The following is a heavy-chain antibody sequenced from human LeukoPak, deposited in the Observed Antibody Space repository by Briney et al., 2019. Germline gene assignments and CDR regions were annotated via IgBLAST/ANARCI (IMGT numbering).Heavy chain of an antibody. Sequence: PSETLSLTCTVSGGSISSSSYYWGWIRQPPGKGLEWIGSIYYSRSTYYNPSLKSRDTISVDTSKNQFSLKLTSVTAADTAVYYCAGHAVSGFGELALHYWGQGTLVTVSS. D-gene: IGHD3-10*01. CDR3: AGHAVSGFGELALHY. V-gene: IGHV4-39*01. J-gene: IGHJ4*02. CDR2: IYYSRST. CDR1: GGSISSSSYY.